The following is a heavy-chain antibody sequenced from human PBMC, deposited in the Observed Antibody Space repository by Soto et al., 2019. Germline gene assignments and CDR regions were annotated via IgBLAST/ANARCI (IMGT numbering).Heavy chain of an antibody. J-gene: IGHJ6*02. CDR1: GFTFSSYA. CDR2: ISGGGGST. Sequence: GGSLRLSCAASGFTFSSYAMSWVRQAPGKGLEWVSAISGGGGSTYYADSVKGRFTISRDKSKNTLHLQMNSLRAEDTAVYYCAKGYDFWSGPLDYYGLDVWGQGTTVTVSS. D-gene: IGHD3-3*01. V-gene: IGHV3-23*01. CDR3: AKGYDFWSGPLDYYGLDV.